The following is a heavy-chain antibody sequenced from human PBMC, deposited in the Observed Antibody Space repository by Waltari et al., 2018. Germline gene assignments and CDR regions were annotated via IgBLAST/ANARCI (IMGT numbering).Heavy chain of an antibody. CDR1: GGAFTKSG. J-gene: IGHJ1*01. Sequence: QVQLVQSGAEVKKPGSSLRVSCPAAGGAFTKSGISGVRQAPGQGLEWMGGIIPVSGAGSSAQRFQNRVAISADESTTTSYLDLSNLRVDDTAIYYCAKVSWASVEPAWGYIQLWGQGTLVTVSS. CDR2: IIPVSGAG. D-gene: IGHD2-2*01. V-gene: IGHV1-69*01. CDR3: AKVSWASVEPAWGYIQL.